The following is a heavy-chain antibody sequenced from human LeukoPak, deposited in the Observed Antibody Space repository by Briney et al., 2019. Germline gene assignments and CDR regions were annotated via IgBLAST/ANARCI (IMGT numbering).Heavy chain of an antibody. J-gene: IGHJ5*02. CDR1: GYTFTSYD. Sequence: ASVKVSCKASGYTFTSYDINWVRQATGQGLEWMGWMNPNSGNTGYAQKFQGRVTMTRNTSISTAYMELSSLRSEDTAVYYCARGHERLYYGSGSYPLDPWGQGTLVTVSS. CDR3: ARGHERLYYGSGSYPLDP. CDR2: MNPNSGNT. D-gene: IGHD3-10*01. V-gene: IGHV1-8*01.